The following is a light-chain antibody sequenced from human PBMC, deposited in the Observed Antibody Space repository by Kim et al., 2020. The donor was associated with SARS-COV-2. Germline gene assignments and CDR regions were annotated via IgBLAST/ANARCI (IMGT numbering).Light chain of an antibody. V-gene: IGKV3-11*01. J-gene: IGKJ2*01. CDR3: QQRSNWPPYT. CDR2: DAS. Sequence: SPGERATLSCRASQSVSSYLAWYQQKPGQAPRLLIYDASNRATGIPARFSGSGSGTDLTLTISSLEPEDFAVYYCQQRSNWPPYTFGQGTKLEI. CDR1: QSVSSY.